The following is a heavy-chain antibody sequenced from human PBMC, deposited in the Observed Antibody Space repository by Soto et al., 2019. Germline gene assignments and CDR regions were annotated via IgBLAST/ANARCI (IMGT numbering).Heavy chain of an antibody. Sequence: GGSLRLSCAASGFTFRSYSMNWVRQAPGKGLEWVSYIDSGDGTTYYTDSVKGRFAISRDNAKKTVYLQMSSLRVEDTALYYCVRPYYSSSWFPFDRWGQGTLVTVSS. CDR1: GFTFRSYS. CDR2: IDSGDGTT. D-gene: IGHD6-13*01. J-gene: IGHJ4*02. V-gene: IGHV3-48*04. CDR3: VRPYYSSSWFPFDR.